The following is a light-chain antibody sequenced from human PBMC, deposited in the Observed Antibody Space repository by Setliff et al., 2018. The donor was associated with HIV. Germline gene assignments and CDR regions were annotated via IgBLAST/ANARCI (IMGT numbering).Light chain of an antibody. Sequence: QSVLTQPASVSGSPGQSITISCTGTSADVGSYNFVSWYQQHPGKAPKLLIYDVNNRPSGLSNRFSGSKSGNTASPTISGLQSEDEADYYCASYANSDVFIFGTGTKVTVL. CDR3: ASYANSDVFI. CDR2: DVN. CDR1: SADVGSYNF. J-gene: IGLJ1*01. V-gene: IGLV2-14*03.